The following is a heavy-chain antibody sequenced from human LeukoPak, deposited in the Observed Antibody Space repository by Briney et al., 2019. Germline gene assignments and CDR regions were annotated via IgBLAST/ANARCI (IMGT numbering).Heavy chain of an antibody. CDR1: GFTFSSYG. D-gene: IGHD3-10*01. J-gene: IGHJ5*02. Sequence: PGGSLRLSCAASGFTFSSYGMHWVRQAPGKGLEWVAFIRYDGSNKYYADSVKGRFTISRDNSKNTLYLQMNSLRAEDTAVYYCAKDLSIFGSGSPLLRNWFDPWGQGTLVTVSS. CDR3: AKDLSIFGSGSPLLRNWFDP. CDR2: IRYDGSNK. V-gene: IGHV3-30*02.